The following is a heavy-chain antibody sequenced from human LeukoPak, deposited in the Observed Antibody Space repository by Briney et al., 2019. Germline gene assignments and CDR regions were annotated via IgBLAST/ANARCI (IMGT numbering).Heavy chain of an antibody. V-gene: IGHV7-4-1*02. CDR1: GYTFTSYA. CDR2: INTNTGNP. CDR3: ARAEYDFWSGYYTAMSY. D-gene: IGHD3-3*01. J-gene: IGHJ4*02. Sequence: ASVKVSCKASGYTFTSYAMNWVRQAPGQGLEWMGWINTNTGNPTYAQGFTGRFVFSLDTSVSTAYPQISSLKAEDTAVYYCARAEYDFWSGYYTAMSYWGQGTLVTVSS.